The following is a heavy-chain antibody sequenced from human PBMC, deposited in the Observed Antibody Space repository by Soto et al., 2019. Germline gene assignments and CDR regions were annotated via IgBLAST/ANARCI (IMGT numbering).Heavy chain of an antibody. CDR3: ARVGQQLGNGKVYYYGMDV. CDR2: MNPNSGNT. J-gene: IGHJ6*02. Sequence: QVQLVQSGAEVKKPGASVKVSCKASGYTFTSYDINWVRQATGQGLEWMGWMNPNSGNTGYAQKFQGRVTMTRNTSISTAYMELSSLRSEDTAVYYCARVGQQLGNGKVYYYGMDVWGQGTTVTVSS. V-gene: IGHV1-8*01. D-gene: IGHD6-13*01. CDR1: GYTFTSYD.